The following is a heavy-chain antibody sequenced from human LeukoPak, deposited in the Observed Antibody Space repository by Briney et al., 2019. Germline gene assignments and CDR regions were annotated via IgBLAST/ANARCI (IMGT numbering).Heavy chain of an antibody. J-gene: IGHJ6*02. Sequence: SETLSLTCAVYGGSFSGYYWNWIRQSPGKGLEWIGEINHRGSTNFNPSLKSRVTMSVDTTQRQFSLRLSSVTAADTAVYYCARDEVLTQQQLAICYYYGMDVWGQGTTVTVSS. D-gene: IGHD6-13*01. CDR1: GGSFSGYY. CDR2: INHRGST. V-gene: IGHV4-34*01. CDR3: ARDEVLTQQQLAICYYYGMDV.